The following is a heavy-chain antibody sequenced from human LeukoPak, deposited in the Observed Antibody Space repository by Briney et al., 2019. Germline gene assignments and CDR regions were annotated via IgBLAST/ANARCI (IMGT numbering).Heavy chain of an antibody. CDR1: GGSISSGGYS. D-gene: IGHD3-22*01. J-gene: IGHJ4*02. V-gene: IGHV4-30-2*01. CDR2: IYHSGST. CDR3: ARRVDDSSGYYGLDY. Sequence: PSETLSLTCAVSGGSISSGGYSWSWIRQPPGKGLEWIGYIYHSGSTYYNPSLKSRVTISVDRSKNQFSLKLSSVTAADTAVYYCARRVDDSSGYYGLDYWGQGTLVTVSS.